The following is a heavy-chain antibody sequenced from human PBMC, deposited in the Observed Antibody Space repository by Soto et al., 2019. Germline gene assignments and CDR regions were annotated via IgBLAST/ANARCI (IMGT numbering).Heavy chain of an antibody. V-gene: IGHV3-30*18. CDR2: ISYDGSNK. J-gene: IGHJ4*02. D-gene: IGHD2-15*01. Sequence: QVQLVESGGGVVQPGRSLRLSCAASGFTFSSYGMHWVRQAPGEGLEWVAVISYDGSNKYYADSVKGRFTISRDNSKNTLYLQMNSLRAEDTAVYYCAKALGYCSGGSCYGLDYWGQGTLVTVSS. CDR1: GFTFSSYG. CDR3: AKALGYCSGGSCYGLDY.